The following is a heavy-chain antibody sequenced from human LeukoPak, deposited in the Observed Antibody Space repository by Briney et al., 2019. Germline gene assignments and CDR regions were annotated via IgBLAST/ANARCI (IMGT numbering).Heavy chain of an antibody. CDR2: IWYDGSNK. CDR1: GFTFSSYG. CDR3: ARAAPLYGSGSGYYYGMDV. J-gene: IGHJ6*02. D-gene: IGHD3-10*01. Sequence: GGSLRLSCAASGFTFSSYGMHWVRQAPGKGLEWVAVIWYDGSNKYYADSVKGRFTISRDNSKNTLYLQMNSLRAEDTAVYYCARAAPLYGSGSGYYYGMDVWGQGTTVTVSS. V-gene: IGHV3-33*01.